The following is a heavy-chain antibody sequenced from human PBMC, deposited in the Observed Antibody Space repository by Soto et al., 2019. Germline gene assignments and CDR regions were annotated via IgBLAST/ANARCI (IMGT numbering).Heavy chain of an antibody. D-gene: IGHD5-18*01. Sequence: RGEALKISCKGSGYSFTSYWICWVRQMAGKGLEWMGIIYPGDPDTRYSPSFQGQVTISADKSISTAYLQWSSLQASDTAMYYSARTERGYSSGFADVWGQGTTVTVSS. V-gene: IGHV5-51*01. J-gene: IGHJ6*02. CDR1: GYSFTSYW. CDR2: IYPGDPDT. CDR3: ARTERGYSSGFADV.